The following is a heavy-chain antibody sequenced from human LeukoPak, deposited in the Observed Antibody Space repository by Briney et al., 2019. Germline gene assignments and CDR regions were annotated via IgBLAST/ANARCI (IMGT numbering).Heavy chain of an antibody. CDR2: INAGTGST. CDR1: GYTFTSYG. J-gene: IGHJ6*02. D-gene: IGHD2-2*01. CDR3: ARPIRDCSSISCGMDV. Sequence: ASVKDSCQASGYTFTSYGMHWVRQAPGQRLEWLGWINAGTGSTKFSQEFQGRVTITRDASASTAYMELSSLRSEDTAVYYCARPIRDCSSISCGMDVWGQGTTVTVSS. V-gene: IGHV1-3*01.